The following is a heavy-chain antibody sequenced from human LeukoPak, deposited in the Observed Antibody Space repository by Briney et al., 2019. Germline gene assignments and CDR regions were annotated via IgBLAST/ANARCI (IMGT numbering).Heavy chain of an antibody. D-gene: IGHD3-3*01. CDR1: GGSISSSSHY. V-gene: IGHV4-39*01. CDR3: VRRVGWSGYYVDAFDI. CDR2: IYYSGST. J-gene: IGHJ3*02. Sequence: PSETLSLTCTVSGGSISSSSHYWGSIRQPPGKGLEWSGSIYYSGSTYYNSSLKSRVTISVDTSKNQFSLKLSSVTAADTAVYYCVRRVGWSGYYVDAFDIWGQGTMVTVSS.